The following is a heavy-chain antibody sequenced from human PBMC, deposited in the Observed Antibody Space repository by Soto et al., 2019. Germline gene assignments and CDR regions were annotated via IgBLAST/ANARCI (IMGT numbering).Heavy chain of an antibody. CDR1: GYSFTRYW. CDR2: IYPGDSDT. Sequence: EVQLVQSGAEVKKPGESLKISCKGSGYSFTRYWIGWVRQMPGKGLEWMGIIYPGDSDTRYSPSFQGQVTISADKSISTAYLQWSSLKASDTAMYFCARLKGKVLVVMQRDLSLDLWGQGTLVTVSS. J-gene: IGHJ4*02. V-gene: IGHV5-51*01. D-gene: IGHD3-9*01. CDR3: ARLKGKVLVVMQRDLSLDL.